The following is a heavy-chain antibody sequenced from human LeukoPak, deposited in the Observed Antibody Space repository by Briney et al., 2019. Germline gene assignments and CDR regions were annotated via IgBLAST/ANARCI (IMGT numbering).Heavy chain of an antibody. Sequence: GGSLRLSCAASGFTFSSYAMTWVRQAPGKGLEWVSAISGSGGRSTYYAASVKGRFTISRDNSKATLYLQMNSLRTEDTAVYYCAKDLQSGSGWYLNWFDPWGQGTLVTVSS. J-gene: IGHJ5*02. CDR2: ISGSGGRST. V-gene: IGHV3-23*01. D-gene: IGHD6-19*01. CDR1: GFTFSSYA. CDR3: AKDLQSGSGWYLNWFDP.